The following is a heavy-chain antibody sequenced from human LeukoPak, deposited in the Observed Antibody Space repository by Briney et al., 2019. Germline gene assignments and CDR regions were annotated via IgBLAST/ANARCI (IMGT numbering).Heavy chain of an antibody. D-gene: IGHD6-19*01. J-gene: IGHJ4*02. CDR1: GFTFSSYA. CDR3: AKDLEQTYSGWSKGYDD. Sequence: PGGSLRLSCAASGFTFSSYAMSWVRQAPGKGLEWVSAISSSGATTGYADSVKGLFTISRDNSKNTLYLLMNGLRAEDTALDYCAKDLEQTYSGWSKGYDDWGQGTLVTVS. V-gene: IGHV3-23*01. CDR2: ISSSGATT.